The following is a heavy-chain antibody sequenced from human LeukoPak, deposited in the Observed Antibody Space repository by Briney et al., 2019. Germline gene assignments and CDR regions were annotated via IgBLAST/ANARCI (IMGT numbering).Heavy chain of an antibody. CDR3: AVLMYYYDSSGSSDAFDI. Sequence: SVKVSCKASGFTFTSSAVQWVRQARGQRLEWIGWIVVGSGNTNYAQKFQERVTITRDMSTSTAYMELSSLRSEDTAVYYCAVLMYYYDSSGSSDAFDIWGQGTMVTVSS. CDR1: GFTFTSSA. V-gene: IGHV1-58*01. CDR2: IVVGSGNT. D-gene: IGHD3-22*01. J-gene: IGHJ3*02.